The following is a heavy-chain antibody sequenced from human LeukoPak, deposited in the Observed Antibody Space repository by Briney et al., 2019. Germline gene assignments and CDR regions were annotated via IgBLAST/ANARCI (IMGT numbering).Heavy chain of an antibody. J-gene: IGHJ5*02. D-gene: IGHD6-19*01. V-gene: IGHV4-59*01. CDR1: GGTISSYY. Sequence: PSETLSLTCTVSGGTISSYYWSWIRQPPGQGLEWIGYIYYSGRTNYNPSLKSRVTITVATSKNQFSLKLNPISADATAYYYSRRIALVAGKIDRWFAAWGEGTLVTVSS. CDR3: RRIALVAGKIDRWFAA. CDR2: IYYSGRT.